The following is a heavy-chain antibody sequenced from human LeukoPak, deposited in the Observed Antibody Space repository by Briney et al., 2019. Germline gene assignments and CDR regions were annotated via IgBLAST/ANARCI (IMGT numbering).Heavy chain of an antibody. CDR1: GFTFSSYA. CDR2: ISYDGSNK. V-gene: IGHV3-30-3*01. Sequence: GGSLRLSCAASGFTFSSYAMHWVRQAPGKGLEWVAVISYDGSNKYYADSVKGRFTISRDNSKNTLYLQMNSLRAEDTAVYYCTTAHLXGDYGXYVHLDYWGXXXXXTVSS. J-gene: IGHJ4*01. CDR3: TTAHLXGDYGXYVHLDY. D-gene: IGHD4-17*01.